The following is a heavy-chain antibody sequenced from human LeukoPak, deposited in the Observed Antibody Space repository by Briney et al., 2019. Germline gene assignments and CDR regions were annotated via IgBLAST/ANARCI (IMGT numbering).Heavy chain of an antibody. V-gene: IGHV6-1*01. CDR2: TYYRSKWYN. CDR3: ARGVSYSSGWYARYNWFDP. J-gene: IGHJ5*02. CDR1: GDTVSSNSAA. D-gene: IGHD6-19*01. Sequence: SQTLSLTCALSGDTVSSNSAAWNWIRQSPSRGLEWLARTYYRSKWYNDYAVSVKSRITINPNTSKNQFSLQLNSVTPEDTAVYYCARGVSYSSGWYARYNWFDPWGQGTLVTVSS.